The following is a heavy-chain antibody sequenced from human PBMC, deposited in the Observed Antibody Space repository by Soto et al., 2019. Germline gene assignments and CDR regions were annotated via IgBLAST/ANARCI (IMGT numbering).Heavy chain of an antibody. CDR2: IYSGGST. D-gene: IGHD5-12*01. CDR3: ASRGYSAYDYFDY. Sequence: EVQLGESGGGLIQPGGSLRLSCAASGFTISSNYMSWVRQAPGKGLEWVSVIYSGGSTYYADSVKGRFTISRDNSKNTLYLKMNSLRAEDTAVYYCASRGYSAYDYFDYWGQGTLVTFSS. CDR1: GFTISSNY. J-gene: IGHJ4*02. V-gene: IGHV3-53*01.